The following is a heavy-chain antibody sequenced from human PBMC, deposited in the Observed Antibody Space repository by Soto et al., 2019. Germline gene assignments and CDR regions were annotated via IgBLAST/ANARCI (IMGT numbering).Heavy chain of an antibody. CDR3: ARVLAARLWWFDP. J-gene: IGHJ5*02. V-gene: IGHV4-59*01. CDR1: GGSISSYY. CDR2: IYYSGST. D-gene: IGHD6-6*01. Sequence: SETLSLTCTVSGGSISSYYWSWIRQPPGKGLEWIGYIYYSGSTNYNPSLKSRVTISVDTSKNQFSLKLSSVTAADTAVYYCARVLAARLWWFDPWGQGTLVTVPS.